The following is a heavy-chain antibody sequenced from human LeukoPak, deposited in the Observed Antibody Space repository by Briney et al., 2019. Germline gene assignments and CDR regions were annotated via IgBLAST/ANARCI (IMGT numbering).Heavy chain of an antibody. Sequence: ASVKVSCKASGYTFSSYGINWVRQAPGQGLEWMGWVSTYNANTDYAQKFLGRVTMTPDTSSSTAYKDLTYLRSDDTAVYYCARVTIGVCYSWGQGTLVTVSS. CDR3: ARVTIGVCYS. CDR2: VSTYNANT. J-gene: IGHJ4*02. CDR1: GYTFSSYG. V-gene: IGHV1-18*01. D-gene: IGHD2-8*01.